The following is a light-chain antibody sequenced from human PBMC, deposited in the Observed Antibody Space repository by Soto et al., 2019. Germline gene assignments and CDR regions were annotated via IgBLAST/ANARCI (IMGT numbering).Light chain of an antibody. CDR1: SSNIGSNH. CDR2: RSD. Sequence: QSVLTQPPSASGTPGQRVTISCSGSSSNIGSNHVYWYQQFPGMAPRLLMYRSDQRPTGVPDRFSGARPGTSASLAISGLRSDDEADYDCSARDDILSGVVFGGGTKLTVL. V-gene: IGLV1-47*01. J-gene: IGLJ2*01. CDR3: SARDDILSGVV.